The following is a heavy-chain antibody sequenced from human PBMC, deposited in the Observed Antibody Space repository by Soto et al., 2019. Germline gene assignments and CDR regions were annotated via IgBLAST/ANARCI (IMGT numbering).Heavy chain of an antibody. CDR1: GVSITSGAYY. J-gene: IGHJ3*01. CDR2: IWYNGNT. V-gene: IGHV4-31*03. Sequence: SETLSLTCTLSGVSITSGAYYWTWVRQHPGKGLEWIGYIWYNGNTYFSPTLKSRLTVSIGISKNQFSLKLSSVTAGDKAMYYCARARLRAVYAFGFWGQGTMVTVS. CDR3: ARARLRAVYAFGF. D-gene: IGHD4-17*01.